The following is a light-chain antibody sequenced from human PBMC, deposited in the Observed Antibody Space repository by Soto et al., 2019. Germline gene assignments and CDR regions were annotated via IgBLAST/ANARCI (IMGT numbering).Light chain of an antibody. J-gene: IGKJ4*01. CDR1: QSISAN. V-gene: IGKV3-15*01. CDR3: QHYNNWPLA. CDR2: DAS. Sequence: EIVMTQSPATLSVSPGDRATLSCRASQSISANLAWYQQKPGQAPRLLVYDASTSATDFPDRFSGSGSGTEFTLTITSLQSDDSATYSCQHYNNWPLAFGGGTKVEIK.